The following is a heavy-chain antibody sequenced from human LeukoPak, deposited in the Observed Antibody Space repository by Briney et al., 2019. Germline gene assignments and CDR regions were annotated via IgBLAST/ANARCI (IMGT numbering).Heavy chain of an antibody. CDR2: ISGIDGST. D-gene: IGHD2-15*01. CDR3: ARDRGEATRGFDY. CDR1: GFTFSSFA. V-gene: IGHV3-23*01. Sequence: GGSLRLSCAASGFTFSSFAMSWVRQAPGKGLEWVSGISGIDGSTYYADSVKGRFTISRDNSKNTLYLQMNSLRAEDTAVYYCARDRGEATRGFDYWGQGTLVTVSS. J-gene: IGHJ4*02.